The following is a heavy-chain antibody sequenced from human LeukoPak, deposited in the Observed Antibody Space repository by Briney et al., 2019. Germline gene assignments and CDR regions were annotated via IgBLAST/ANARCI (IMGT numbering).Heavy chain of an antibody. CDR3: AKLLETYYYDSSGYYY. Sequence: GGSLRLSCAASGFTFRSYAMSWVRQAPGKGLEWVSAISGSGGSTYYADSVKGRFTISRDNSKNTLYLQMNSLRAEDTAVYYCAKLLETYYYDSSGYYYWGQGTLVTVSS. CDR2: ISGSGGST. J-gene: IGHJ4*02. V-gene: IGHV3-23*01. CDR1: GFTFRSYA. D-gene: IGHD3-22*01.